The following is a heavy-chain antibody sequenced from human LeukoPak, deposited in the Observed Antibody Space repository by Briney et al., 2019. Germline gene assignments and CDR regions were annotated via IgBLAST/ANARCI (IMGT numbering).Heavy chain of an antibody. Sequence: SSVKVSCKASGYTFTGYYMHWVRQAPGQGLEWMGWINPKSGGTNYAQKFQGRVTMTRVTSIHTAYMELSRLRSDDTAVYYCAREEYGFDPWGQGTLVTVSS. CDR3: AREEYGFDP. J-gene: IGHJ5*02. V-gene: IGHV1-2*02. CDR2: INPKSGGT. D-gene: IGHD2-2*01. CDR1: GYTFTGYY.